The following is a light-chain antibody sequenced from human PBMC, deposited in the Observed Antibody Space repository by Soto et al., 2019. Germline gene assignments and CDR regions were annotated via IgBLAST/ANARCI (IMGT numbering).Light chain of an antibody. V-gene: IGKV3-15*01. CDR3: QQYNNWPYT. Sequence: EIVMTQSPATLSVSPGERATLSCRASQSVSSNLAWYQQKPGQAPRLLIYGASTRATGIPARFSGSGSGTEFTLTISSLQSEDFAVYYCQQYNNWPYTFGQGNKLAIK. CDR1: QSVSSN. CDR2: GAS. J-gene: IGKJ2*01.